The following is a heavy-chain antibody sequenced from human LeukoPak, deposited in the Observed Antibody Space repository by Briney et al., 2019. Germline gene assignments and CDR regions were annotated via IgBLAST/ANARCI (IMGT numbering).Heavy chain of an antibody. Sequence: SQTLSLTCAVSGDSVSTNSAAWNWIRQSPSRGLEWLGRTYYRSKWCNDYAVSVKSRITINPDTSKNQFSLQLNSVTPEDTAVYYCARDKGGSGYDHLDSWGQGTLVTVSS. CDR3: ARDKGGSGYDHLDS. V-gene: IGHV6-1*01. CDR1: GDSVSTNSAA. CDR2: TYYRSKWCN. J-gene: IGHJ4*02. D-gene: IGHD5-12*01.